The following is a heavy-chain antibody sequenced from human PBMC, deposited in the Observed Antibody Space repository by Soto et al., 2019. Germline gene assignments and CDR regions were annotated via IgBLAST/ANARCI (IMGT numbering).Heavy chain of an antibody. J-gene: IGHJ5*02. V-gene: IGHV3-23*01. Sequence: GGSLRLSCAASGFTFSSYAMSWVRQAPGKGLEWVSAISGSGGSTYYADSVKGRFTISRDNSKNTLYLQMNSLRAEDTAVYYCARIPTIVVVVAATPLGPWFDPWGQGTLVTVSS. CDR1: GFTFSSYA. CDR2: ISGSGGST. D-gene: IGHD2-15*01. CDR3: ARIPTIVVVVAATPLGPWFDP.